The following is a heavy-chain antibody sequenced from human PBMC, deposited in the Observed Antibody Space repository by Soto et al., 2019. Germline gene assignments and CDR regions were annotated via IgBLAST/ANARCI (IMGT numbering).Heavy chain of an antibody. CDR1: GGSISSSNYY. CDR2: IHYSGST. D-gene: IGHD4-17*01. V-gene: IGHV4-39*01. CDR3: ARRDTVTMSFDY. J-gene: IGHJ4*02. Sequence: SETLSLTCTVSGGSISSSNYYWGWIRQPPGKGLEYIGIIHYSGSTYYNPSLRSRVTISVDTSKNQFSLKLSSVTAADTAVYYCARRDTVTMSFDYWGQGTLVTVSS.